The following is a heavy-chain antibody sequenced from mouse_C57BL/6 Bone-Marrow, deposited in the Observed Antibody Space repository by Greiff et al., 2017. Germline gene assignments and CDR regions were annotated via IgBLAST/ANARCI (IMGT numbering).Heavy chain of an antibody. CDR1: GFTFSSYG. V-gene: IGHV5-6*02. CDR2: ISSGGSYT. CDR3: ARQLLLRY. D-gene: IGHD1-1*01. Sequence: DVKLVESGGDLVKPGGSLKLSCAASGFTFSSYGMSWVRQTPDKRLEWVATISSGGSYTYYPDSVKGRFTISRDNAKNTLYLQMGSLKSEDTAMYYCARQLLLRYWGQGTLVTVSA. J-gene: IGHJ3*01.